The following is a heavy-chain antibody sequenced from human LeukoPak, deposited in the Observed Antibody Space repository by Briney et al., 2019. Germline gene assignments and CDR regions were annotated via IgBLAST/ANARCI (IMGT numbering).Heavy chain of an antibody. J-gene: IGHJ6*04. Sequence: GGSLRLSCAASGFTVSSNYMSWVRQAPGKGLEWVSVIYSGGSTYYADSVKGRFTISRDNAKNSLYLQMNSLSAEDTAVYHCAELGITMIGGVWGKGTTVTISS. CDR1: GFTVSSNY. D-gene: IGHD3-10*02. CDR2: IYSGGST. CDR3: AELGITMIGGV. V-gene: IGHV3-66*01.